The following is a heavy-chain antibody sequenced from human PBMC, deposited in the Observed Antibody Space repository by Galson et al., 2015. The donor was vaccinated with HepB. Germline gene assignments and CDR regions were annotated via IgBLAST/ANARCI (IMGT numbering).Heavy chain of an antibody. CDR1: GFTFSNAW. Sequence: SLRLSCAASGFTFSNAWMSWVRQAPGKGLEWVGRIKSKTDGGTTDYAAPVKGRFTISRDDSKNTLYLQMNSLKTEDTAVYYCTTDRPIRSRHDYWGQGTLVTVSS. CDR2: IKSKTDGGTT. V-gene: IGHV3-15*01. CDR3: TTDRPIRSRHDY. J-gene: IGHJ4*02. D-gene: IGHD6-6*01.